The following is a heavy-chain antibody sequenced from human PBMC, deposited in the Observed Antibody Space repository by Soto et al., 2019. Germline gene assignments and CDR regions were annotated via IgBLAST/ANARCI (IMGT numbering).Heavy chain of an antibody. CDR1: GFTFSSYA. CDR3: AKDQPPGIVVVKGAFDI. J-gene: IGHJ3*02. CDR2: ISGSGGST. D-gene: IGHD3-22*01. V-gene: IGHV3-23*01. Sequence: GGSLRLSCAASGFTFSSYAMSWVRQAPGKGLEWVSAISGSGGSTYYADSVKGRFTISRDNSKNTLYLQMNSLRAEDTAVYYCAKDQPPGIVVVKGAFDIWGQGTMVTVSS.